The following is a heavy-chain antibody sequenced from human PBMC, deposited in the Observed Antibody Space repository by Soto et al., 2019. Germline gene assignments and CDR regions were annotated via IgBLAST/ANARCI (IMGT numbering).Heavy chain of an antibody. CDR3: ARSVRYPYEPDY. CDR2: ISYDGSNK. Sequence: GRSLRLYCAASGFTFSSYAMHWVRQAPGKGLEWVAVISYDGSNKYYADSVKGRFTISRDNSKNTLYLQMNSLRAEDTAVYYCARSVRYPYEPDYWGQGTLVTVSS. D-gene: IGHD3-9*01. CDR1: GFTFSSYA. J-gene: IGHJ4*02. V-gene: IGHV3-30-3*01.